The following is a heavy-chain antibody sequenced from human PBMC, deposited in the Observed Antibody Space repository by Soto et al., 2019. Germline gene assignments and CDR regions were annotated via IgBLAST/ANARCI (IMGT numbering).Heavy chain of an antibody. CDR1: GASISDNW. D-gene: IGHD2-2*01. J-gene: IGHJ4*02. CDR2: IYHSGTT. V-gene: IGHV4-4*02. CDR3: ARHIPVPRTRVFDY. Sequence: QVQLQESGPGLVKPSGTLSLTCAVSGASISDNWWSWVRQPPGKGLEWIGEIYHSGTTHYNPSLWSRVAMSVDKSNNRLSLNLNSVTAADTAVYYCARHIPVPRTRVFDYWGQGTLVTVSS.